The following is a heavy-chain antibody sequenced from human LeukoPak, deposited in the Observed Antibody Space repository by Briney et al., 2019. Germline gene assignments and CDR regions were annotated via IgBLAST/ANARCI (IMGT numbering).Heavy chain of an antibody. J-gene: IGHJ4*02. Sequence: SETLSLTCTVSGGSISSYYWSWIRQPPGKGLEWIGYIYYSGSTNYNPSLKSRVTISVDTSKNQFSLKLGSVAAADTAVYYCARERRSGTYFYFDYWGQGTLVTVSS. CDR3: ARERRSGTYFYFDY. D-gene: IGHD1-26*01. V-gene: IGHV4-59*01. CDR1: GGSISSYY. CDR2: IYYSGST.